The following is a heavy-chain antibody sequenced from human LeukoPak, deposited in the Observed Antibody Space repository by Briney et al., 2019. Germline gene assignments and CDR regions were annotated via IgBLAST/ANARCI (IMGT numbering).Heavy chain of an antibody. CDR3: ARVAGEFGDYGFDC. CDR2: LSHTGRT. Sequence: SEALSLTCAVSGGSISSASYYWSWIRQAPGKGLEWVGFLSHTGRTYYNPSLKSRLTISVDTSKNQFSPNLNSVTPADTAVYFCARVAGEFGDYGFDCWGQGTLVTVSS. CDR1: GGSISSASYY. D-gene: IGHD4-17*01. J-gene: IGHJ4*02. V-gene: IGHV4-30-2*05.